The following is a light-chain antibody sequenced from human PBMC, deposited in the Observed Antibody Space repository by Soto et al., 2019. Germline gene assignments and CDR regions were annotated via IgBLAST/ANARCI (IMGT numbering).Light chain of an antibody. Sequence: EIVLTQSPGTLSLSPGERATLSCRTSQSVSSIYLAWYQQRPGQAPRLLIHGASTRATGIPDRFSGSGSGTDFTLTISRLEPEDFAVYYCQQYGASRLTFGGGTKVDIK. V-gene: IGKV3-20*01. CDR2: GAS. J-gene: IGKJ4*01. CDR1: QSVSSIY. CDR3: QQYGASRLT.